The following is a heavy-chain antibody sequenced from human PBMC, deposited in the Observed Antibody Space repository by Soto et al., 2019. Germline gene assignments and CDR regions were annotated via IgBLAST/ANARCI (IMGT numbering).Heavy chain of an antibody. CDR2: ISGSGDSS. D-gene: IGHD2-2*03. Sequence: EVQLLDSGGDLAQPGGSLRLSCTASGFTFSSFGMAWVRQAPGKGLEWVSAISGSGDSSYYADSVKDRFTISRDNPTNTLYRQMNNLRAEDTAVYYCAKVGIGMFSHKHHFDHWGQGTQVTVSS. CDR3: AKVGIGMFSHKHHFDH. V-gene: IGHV3-23*01. CDR1: GFTFSSFG. J-gene: IGHJ4*02.